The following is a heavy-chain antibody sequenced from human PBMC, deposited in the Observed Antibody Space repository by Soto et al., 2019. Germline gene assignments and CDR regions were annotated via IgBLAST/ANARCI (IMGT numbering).Heavy chain of an antibody. CDR1: GFTFSNAW. J-gene: IGHJ4*02. Sequence: GGSLRLSCAASGFTFSNAWMSWVRQAPGKGLEWVGRIKSKTDGGTTDYAAPVKGRFTISRDDSKNTLYLQMNSLKTEDTAVYYCTTAVVVVAATSHPFDYWGQGTLVTVSS. V-gene: IGHV3-15*01. D-gene: IGHD2-15*01. CDR2: IKSKTDGGTT. CDR3: TTAVVVVAATSHPFDY.